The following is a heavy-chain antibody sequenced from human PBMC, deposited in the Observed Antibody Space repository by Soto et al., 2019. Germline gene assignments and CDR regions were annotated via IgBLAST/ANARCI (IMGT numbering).Heavy chain of an antibody. V-gene: IGHV3-23*01. J-gene: IGHJ3*01. CDR1: GFTFSSFA. D-gene: IGHD2-15*01. Sequence: EVQLLESGGGLVEPGGSLRLSCVASGFTFSSFAMRWVRQAPGKGLEWVSLISSSAGNIYYADSVRGRFTISRDNSNNTLFLQMNSLRADDTAVYYCAKCRIYSAFRNAFDLGGRGTLVTVSS. CDR2: ISSSAGNI. CDR3: AKCRIYSAFRNAFDL.